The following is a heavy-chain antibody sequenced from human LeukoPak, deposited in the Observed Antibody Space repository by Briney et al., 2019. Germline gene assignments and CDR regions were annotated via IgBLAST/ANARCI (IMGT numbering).Heavy chain of an antibody. J-gene: IGHJ6*02. Sequence: SETLSLTCTVSGGSISSYYWSWIRQPAGKGLEWIGRIYTSGSTNYNPSLKSRVTMSVDTFKNQFSLKLSSVTAADTAVYYCARASPCGGSCYYYGMDVWGQGTTVTVSS. CDR1: GGSISSYY. D-gene: IGHD2-15*01. CDR2: IYTSGST. CDR3: ARASPCGGSCYYYGMDV. V-gene: IGHV4-4*07.